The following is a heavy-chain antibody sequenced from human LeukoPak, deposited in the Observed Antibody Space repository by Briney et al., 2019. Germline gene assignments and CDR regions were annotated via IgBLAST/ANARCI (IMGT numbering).Heavy chain of an antibody. CDR1: GFSFSSYW. CDR2: IKNDGSDI. Sequence: GGSLRLSCAASGFSFSSYWMTWVRQPPGKGPEWVANIKNDGSDIFYADSVRGRFSISRDNVKNSLYLQMNSLRAEDTAVYYCARQGAYYYGSGTYYRWFDPWGQGTLVAVSS. D-gene: IGHD3-10*01. CDR3: ARQGAYYYGSGTYYRWFDP. J-gene: IGHJ5*02. V-gene: IGHV3-7*01.